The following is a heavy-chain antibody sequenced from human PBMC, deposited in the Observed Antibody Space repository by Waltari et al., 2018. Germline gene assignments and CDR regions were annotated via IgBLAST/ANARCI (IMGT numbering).Heavy chain of an antibody. CDR3: ARLDRTYSYGYSADYYYYMDV. V-gene: IGHV1-24*01. D-gene: IGHD5-18*01. J-gene: IGHJ6*03. CDR1: GYTLTELS. Sequence: PGASVKVSCKVSGYTLTELSMHWVRQAPGKGLEWMGGFDPEDGETIYAQKFQGRVTMTEDTSTDTAYMELSSLRSEDTAVYYSARLDRTYSYGYSADYYYYMDVWGKGTTVTVSS. CDR2: FDPEDGET.